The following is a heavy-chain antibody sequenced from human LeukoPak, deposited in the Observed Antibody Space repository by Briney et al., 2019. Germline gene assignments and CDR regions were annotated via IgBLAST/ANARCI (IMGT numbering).Heavy chain of an antibody. Sequence: GASVKVSCKASGDTFSSYAISWVRQAPGQGLEWMARIIPSLGMANYAQKFQGRVTITADKSTSTAYMDLSSLRSEDSAVYYCARDKGSGNGYDYRGPFDFWGQGTLVSVSS. CDR1: GDTFSSYA. CDR3: ARDKGSGNGYDYRGPFDF. V-gene: IGHV1-69*04. D-gene: IGHD5-12*01. CDR2: IIPSLGMA. J-gene: IGHJ4*02.